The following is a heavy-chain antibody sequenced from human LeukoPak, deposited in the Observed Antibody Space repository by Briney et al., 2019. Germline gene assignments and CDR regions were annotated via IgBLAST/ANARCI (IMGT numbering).Heavy chain of an antibody. D-gene: IGHD3-22*01. Sequence: GGSLRLSCAASGFTFSTCWMTWVRQAPGKGLEWVASIKQDGSEKYYVDSVKGRFTISRDNAKNSLYLQMNSLRAEDTAVYYCARDRTDYYDSSGYDAFNIWGQGTMVTVSS. CDR1: GFTFSTCW. J-gene: IGHJ3*02. CDR2: IKQDGSEK. V-gene: IGHV3-7*01. CDR3: ARDRTDYYDSSGYDAFNI.